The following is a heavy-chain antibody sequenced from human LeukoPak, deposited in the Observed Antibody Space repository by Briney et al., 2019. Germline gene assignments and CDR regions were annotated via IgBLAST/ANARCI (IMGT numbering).Heavy chain of an antibody. CDR2: INPSGGST. CDR3: ARDPNGGLHDSYFDY. J-gene: IGHJ4*02. Sequence: GASVKVSCKASGYTFTSYYMHWVRQAPGQGLEWMGIINPSGGSTSYAQKFQGRVTMTRDTSTSTVYMELSSLRSEDTAVYYCARDPNGGLHDSYFDYWGQGTLVPVSS. V-gene: IGHV1-46*01. CDR1: GYTFTSYY. D-gene: IGHD4-23*01.